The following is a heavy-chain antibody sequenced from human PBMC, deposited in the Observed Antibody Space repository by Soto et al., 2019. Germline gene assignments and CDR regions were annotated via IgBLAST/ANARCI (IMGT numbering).Heavy chain of an antibody. D-gene: IGHD4-17*01. CDR1: GFTFSSYA. V-gene: IGHV3-23*01. CDR2: ISGSGGST. Sequence: LRLSCAASGFTFSSYAMSWVRQAPGKGLEWVSAISGSGGSTYYADSVKGRFTISRDNSKNTLYLQMNSLRAEDTAVYYCANYYGDYEKYNWFDPWGRGTLVTVSS. J-gene: IGHJ5*02. CDR3: ANYYGDYEKYNWFDP.